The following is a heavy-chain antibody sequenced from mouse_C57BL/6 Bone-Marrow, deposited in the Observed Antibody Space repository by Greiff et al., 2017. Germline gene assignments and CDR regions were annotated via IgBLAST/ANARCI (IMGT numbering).Heavy chain of an antibody. V-gene: IGHV1-26*01. CDR1: GYTFTDYY. D-gene: IGHD1-1*01. J-gene: IGHJ4*01. CDR3: ARFLPLFYYYARDY. CDR2: INPNNGGT. Sequence: EVQLQQSGPELVKPGASVKISCKASGYTFTDYYMNWVKQSHGKSLEWIGDINPNNGGTSYNQKFKGKATLTVDKSSSTAYMELRSLTSEDSAVYYCARFLPLFYYYARDYWGQGTSVTVSS.